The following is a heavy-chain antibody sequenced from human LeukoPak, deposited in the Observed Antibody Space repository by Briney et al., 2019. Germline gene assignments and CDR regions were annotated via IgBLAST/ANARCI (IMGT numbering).Heavy chain of an antibody. CDR3: ARGNYYGMDV. V-gene: IGHV3-74*03. CDR1: ESTFSKFW. Sequence: PGGSLRLSCAASESTFSKFWMHWVRQAPGKGLGWVSGINRDGSTTTYADSVKGRFTVSRDNAKNTLYLQMNSLRAEDTAVYYCARGNYYGMDVWGQGTTVTVSS. D-gene: IGHD2/OR15-2a*01. J-gene: IGHJ6*02. CDR2: INRDGSTT.